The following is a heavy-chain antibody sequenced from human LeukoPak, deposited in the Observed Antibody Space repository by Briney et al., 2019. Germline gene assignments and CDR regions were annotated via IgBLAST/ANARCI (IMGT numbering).Heavy chain of an antibody. J-gene: IGHJ4*02. V-gene: IGHV3-48*01. Sequence: QPGGSLRLSCAASGFTFSSYSMNWVRQAQGKGLEWVSYISSSSSTIYYADSVKGRFTSSRDNAKNSLYLQMNSLRAEDTAVYSCAKDQWLVLDYWGQGTLVTVSS. CDR1: GFTFSSYS. CDR3: AKDQWLVLDY. D-gene: IGHD6-19*01. CDR2: ISSSSSTI.